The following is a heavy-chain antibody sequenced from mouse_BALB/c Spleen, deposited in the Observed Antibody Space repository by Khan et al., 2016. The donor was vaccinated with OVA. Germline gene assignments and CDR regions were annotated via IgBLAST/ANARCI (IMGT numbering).Heavy chain of an antibody. D-gene: IGHD1-1*02. J-gene: IGHJ2*01. CDR2: IWSSGST. Sequence: QVQLKQSGPGLVQPSQSLSITCTVSGFSLTSYGVHWVRQSPGKGLEWLGMIWSSGSTDYNATFISRLSISKDNSKSQVFIKMNSLQANDTAIYYWAKNRNGYFDYWGQGTTLTVPS. CDR1: GFSLTSYG. V-gene: IGHV2-2*02. CDR3: AKNRNGYFDY.